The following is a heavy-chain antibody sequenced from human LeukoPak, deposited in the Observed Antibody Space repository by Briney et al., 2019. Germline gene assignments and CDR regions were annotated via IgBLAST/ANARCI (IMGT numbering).Heavy chain of an antibody. J-gene: IGHJ3*02. Sequence: SETLCLTCTVSGGSISSYYWSWIRQPPGKALEWIGYIYYSGSTNYNPSLKSRVTISVDTSKNQFSLKLSSVTAADTAVYYCASGMTTVPLGAFDIWGQGTMVTVSS. D-gene: IGHD4-17*01. CDR1: GGSISSYY. CDR3: ASGMTTVPLGAFDI. CDR2: IYYSGST. V-gene: IGHV4-59*01.